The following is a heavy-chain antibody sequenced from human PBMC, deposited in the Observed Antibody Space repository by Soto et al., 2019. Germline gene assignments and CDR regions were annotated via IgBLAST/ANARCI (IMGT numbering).Heavy chain of an antibody. CDR2: ISGSGGST. CDR3: ARDIWGQLLSTLHD. V-gene: IGHV3-23*01. Sequence: EVQLLESGGGLIQPGGSLRLACAASGFTFSSYAMSWVRQAPGKGLEWVSAISGSGGSTYYADSVKGRFTISRDKSKNTLYLQMNSLRAEDTAVYYCARDIWGQLLSTLHDWGQGTLVTVSS. CDR1: GFTFSSYA. D-gene: IGHD2-2*01. J-gene: IGHJ4*02.